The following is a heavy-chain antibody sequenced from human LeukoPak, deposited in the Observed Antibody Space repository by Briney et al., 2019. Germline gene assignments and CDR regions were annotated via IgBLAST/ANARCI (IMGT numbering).Heavy chain of an antibody. V-gene: IGHV1-69*06. CDR3: ARGCSGGSCLMAEYFQH. Sequence: SVKVSCKASGGTFSSYAISWVRQAPGQGLEWMGGIIPIFGTANYAQKFQGRVTITADKSTSTAYMELSSLRSEDTAVYYCARGCSGGSCLMAEYFQHWGQGTLVTVSS. CDR1: GGTFSSYA. J-gene: IGHJ1*01. CDR2: IIPIFGTA. D-gene: IGHD2-15*01.